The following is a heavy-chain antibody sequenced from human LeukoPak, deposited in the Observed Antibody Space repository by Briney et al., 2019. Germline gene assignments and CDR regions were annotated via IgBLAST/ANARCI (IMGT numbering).Heavy chain of an antibody. J-gene: IGHJ4*02. V-gene: IGHV4-34*01. CDR2: INHSGST. CDR3: ARAEFWKAADS. D-gene: IGHD3/OR15-3a*01. CDR1: GGSFSGYY. Sequence: SETLSLTCAVYGGSFSGYYWSWIRQPPGKGLEWIGEINHSGSTNYNPSLESRVTISLDTSNSQFSLKLTSVTAADTAIYYCARAEFWKAADSWGQGTLVAVSS.